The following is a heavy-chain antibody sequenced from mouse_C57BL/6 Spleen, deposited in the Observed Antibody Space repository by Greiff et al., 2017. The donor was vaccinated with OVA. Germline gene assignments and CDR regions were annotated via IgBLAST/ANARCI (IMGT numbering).Heavy chain of an antibody. Sequence: VQLQQSGPELVKPGASVKISCKASGYTFTDYYMNWVKQSHGKSLEWIGDINPNNGGTSYNQKFKGKATLTVDKSSSTAYMELRSLTSEDSAVYYCARSGVLRRTGHAMDYWGQGTSVTVSS. CDR3: ARSGVLRRTGHAMDY. CDR2: INPNNGGT. J-gene: IGHJ4*01. D-gene: IGHD1-1*01. V-gene: IGHV1-26*01. CDR1: GYTFTDYY.